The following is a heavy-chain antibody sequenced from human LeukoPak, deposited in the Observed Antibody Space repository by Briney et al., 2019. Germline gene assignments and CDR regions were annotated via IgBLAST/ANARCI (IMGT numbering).Heavy chain of an antibody. J-gene: IGHJ4*02. D-gene: IGHD2-2*01. CDR3: ATDELDYCSSTSCYSRDY. V-gene: IGHV1-24*01. Sequence: ASVKVSCKVSGYTLTELSMHWVRQAPGKGLEWMGGFDPEDGETIYAQKFQGRVTMTEDTSTDTAYMELSSLRSEDTAVYYCATDELDYCSSTSCYSRDYWGQGTLVTASS. CDR1: GYTLTELS. CDR2: FDPEDGET.